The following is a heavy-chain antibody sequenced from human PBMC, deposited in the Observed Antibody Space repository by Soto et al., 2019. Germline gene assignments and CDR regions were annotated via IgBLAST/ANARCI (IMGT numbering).Heavy chain of an antibody. CDR3: AAALGSWFGELWNYYYGMDV. J-gene: IGHJ6*02. V-gene: IGHV1-58*01. Sequence: SVKVSCKASGFTFTSSAVQWVRQARGQRLEWIGWIVVGSGNTNYAQKFQERVTITRDMSTSTAYTELSSLRSEDTAAYYCAAALGSWFGELWNYYYGMDVWGQGTTVTVSS. CDR2: IVVGSGNT. CDR1: GFTFTSSA. D-gene: IGHD3-10*01.